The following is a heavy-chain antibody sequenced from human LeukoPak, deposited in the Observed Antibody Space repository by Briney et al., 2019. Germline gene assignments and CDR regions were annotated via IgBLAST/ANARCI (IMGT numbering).Heavy chain of an antibody. CDR2: VGGSGDKT. D-gene: IGHD5-24*01. CDR3: ARDRGDDYDYGAFDI. J-gene: IGHJ3*02. V-gene: IGHV3-23*01. CDR1: GFKFNNYA. Sequence: GGSLRLSCVASGFKFNNYAMNWVRQAPGKGLEGVSTVGGSGDKTYYTDSVKGRFTLSRDNAKNTVFLQMNSLRAEDTAIYYCARDRGDDYDYGAFDIWGQGTMVTVSS.